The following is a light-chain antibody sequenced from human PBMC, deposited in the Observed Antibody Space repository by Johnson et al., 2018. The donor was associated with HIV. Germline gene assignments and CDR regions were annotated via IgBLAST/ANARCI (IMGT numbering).Light chain of an antibody. CDR1: SSNIGNNY. Sequence: QAVLTQPPSVSAAPGQKVTISCSGSSSNIGNNYVSWYQQLPGTAPKLLIYENTKRPSGIPGRFSGSKSGPSATLGITGLQTGDEADYYCGTWDSSLTSYVFGAGTKVTVL. CDR3: GTWDSSLTSYV. J-gene: IGLJ1*01. V-gene: IGLV1-51*02. CDR2: ENT.